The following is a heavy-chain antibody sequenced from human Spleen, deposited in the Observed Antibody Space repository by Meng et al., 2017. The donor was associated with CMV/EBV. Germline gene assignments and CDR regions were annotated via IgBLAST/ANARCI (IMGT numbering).Heavy chain of an antibody. CDR1: GYTFTSYG. CDR2: ISAYNGNT. V-gene: IGHV1-18*01. Sequence: ASVKVSCKASGYTFTSYGISWVRQAPGQGLEWMGWISAYNGNTNYAQKLQGRVTMTTDTSTTTAYMELSSLRSEDTAVYFCARDRSGYSYGYNAMDVWGQGTTVTVSS. D-gene: IGHD5-18*01. CDR3: ARDRSGYSYGYNAMDV. J-gene: IGHJ6*02.